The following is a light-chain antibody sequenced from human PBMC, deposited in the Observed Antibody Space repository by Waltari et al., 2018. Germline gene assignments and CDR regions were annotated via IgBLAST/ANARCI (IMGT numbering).Light chain of an antibody. CDR1: QSLLQSNGYNY. V-gene: IGKV2-28*01. J-gene: IGKJ1*01. CDR2: LGS. CDR3: MQALQTPPT. Sequence: DIVMTQSPLSLPVTPGEPASISCRSSQSLLQSNGYNYLDWYLQKPGQYPQRLIYLGSNRASGVPDRLSGSGSGTDFTLKISRVEAEDVGVYYCMQALQTPPTFGQGTKVEIK.